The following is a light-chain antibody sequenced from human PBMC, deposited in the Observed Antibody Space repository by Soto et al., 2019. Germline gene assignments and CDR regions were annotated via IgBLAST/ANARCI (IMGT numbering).Light chain of an antibody. CDR1: QIVTSNY. J-gene: IGKJ1*01. V-gene: IGKV3-20*01. Sequence: EIVLTQSPGTLSSSPGERATLSCRASQIVTSNYLAWYQQKPGQAPRLLIFGASIRAAGLPDRFSGSGSGTDFTLTISRLEPEDFAVYYCQQYGSSPGTFGQGTKVDNK. CDR2: GAS. CDR3: QQYGSSPGT.